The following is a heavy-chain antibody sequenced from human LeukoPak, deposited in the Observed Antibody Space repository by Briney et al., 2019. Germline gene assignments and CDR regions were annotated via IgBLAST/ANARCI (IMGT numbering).Heavy chain of an antibody. CDR1: GYTFTSYD. CDR2: VNPNSGNT. D-gene: IGHD3-9*01. Sequence: ASVKVSCKASGYTFTSYDINWVRQATGQGLEWMGWVNPNSGNTGYAQKFQGRVTITRNTSISTAYMELSSLRSEDTAVYYCARIDILTGYFPPYYYYYMDVWGKGTTVTVSS. CDR3: ARIDILTGYFPPYYYYYMDV. V-gene: IGHV1-8*03. J-gene: IGHJ6*03.